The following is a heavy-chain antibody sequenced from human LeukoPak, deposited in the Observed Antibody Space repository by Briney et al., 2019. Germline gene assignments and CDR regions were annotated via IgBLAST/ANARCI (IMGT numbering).Heavy chain of an antibody. Sequence: SETLSLTCTVSGGALGSSSYYWGWIRQAPGKGLEWIGTIYFDGNTFYNPSLKSRVTLSIDMSKSQFSLRLASVTAAGTAIYFCAAEKGNFWIGYHFFEDWGQGSLVSVSS. D-gene: IGHD3-3*01. V-gene: IGHV4-39*01. CDR2: IYFDGNT. CDR3: AAEKGNFWIGYHFFED. CDR1: GGALGSSSYY. J-gene: IGHJ4*02.